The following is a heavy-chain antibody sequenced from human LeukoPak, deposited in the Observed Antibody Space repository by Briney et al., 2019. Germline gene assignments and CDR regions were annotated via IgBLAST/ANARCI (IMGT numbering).Heavy chain of an antibody. CDR2: ISASGGST. V-gene: IGHV3-23*01. CDR1: GFTFSSYA. CDR3: TTRDPNAFDI. J-gene: IGHJ3*02. D-gene: IGHD1-26*01. Sequence: GGSLRLSCAASGFTFSSYAINWVRQAPGKGLEWVSSISASGGSTYYADSVKGRFTISRDNSKNTLYLQMNSLRAEDTAVYYCTTRDPNAFDIWGQGTMVTVSS.